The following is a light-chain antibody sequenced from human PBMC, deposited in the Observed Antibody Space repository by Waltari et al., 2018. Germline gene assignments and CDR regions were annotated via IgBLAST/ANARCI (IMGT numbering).Light chain of an antibody. CDR2: DAY. CDR1: KSVSSD. V-gene: IGKV3-11*01. CDR3: QQRFSWPT. Sequence: EIVLTQSPATLSLSPGERATLSCRASKSVSSDLAWDQQKPGQAPRLLIYDAYNRATGIPDRFSGSGSGTDFTLTISSLEPEDFAVYYCQQRFSWPTFGQGAKVEIK. J-gene: IGKJ1*01.